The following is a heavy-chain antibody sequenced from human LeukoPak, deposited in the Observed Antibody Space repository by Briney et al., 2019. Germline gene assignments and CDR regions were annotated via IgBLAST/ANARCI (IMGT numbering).Heavy chain of an antibody. V-gene: IGHV4-39*01. D-gene: IGHD3-9*01. J-gene: IGHJ4*02. CDR1: GGSISSSSYY. Sequence: SETLSLTRTVSGGSISSSSYYWGWIRQPPGKGLEWIGSIYYSGSTYYNPSLKSRVTISVDTSKNQFSLKLSSLTAADTAVYYCARHPRVLTGYPEKYYFDYWGQGTLVTVSS. CDR2: IYYSGST. CDR3: ARHPRVLTGYPEKYYFDY.